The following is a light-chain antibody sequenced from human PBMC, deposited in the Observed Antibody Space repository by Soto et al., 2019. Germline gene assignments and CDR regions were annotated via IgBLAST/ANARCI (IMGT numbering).Light chain of an antibody. CDR3: AAWDDSLSVV. CDR1: SSNIGSNY. Sequence: QSVLTQPPSASGTTGQRVTISCSGSSSNIGSNYVYWYQQLPGTAPKLLIYRNNQRPSGVPDRFPGSKSGTSASLSISGLRSEDEADYYCAAWDDSLSVVFGGGTNVTVL. J-gene: IGLJ2*01. CDR2: RNN. V-gene: IGLV1-47*01.